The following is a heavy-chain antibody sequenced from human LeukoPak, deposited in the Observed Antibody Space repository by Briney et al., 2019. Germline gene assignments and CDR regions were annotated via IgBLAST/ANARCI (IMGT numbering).Heavy chain of an antibody. V-gene: IGHV5-51*01. CDR1: GYSFTSYW. CDR3: ARRGSGSYYYYGMDV. J-gene: IGHJ6*02. CDR2: IYPGDSDT. D-gene: IGHD3-10*01. Sequence: GESLKISCKGSGYSFTSYWIGWVRQMPGKGLEWMGIIYPGDSDTRYSPSLQGQVTISADKSISTAYLQWSSLKASDTAMYYCARRGSGSYYYYGMDVWGQGTTVTVSS.